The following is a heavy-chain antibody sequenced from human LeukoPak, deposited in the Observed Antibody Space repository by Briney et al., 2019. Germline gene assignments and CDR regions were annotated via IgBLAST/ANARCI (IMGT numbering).Heavy chain of an antibody. CDR1: GFTFSAYS. V-gene: IGHV3-48*01. Sequence: AAGSLRLSCAASGFTFSAYSMNWVRQAPEKGLEWVSYIGSSSSPIYYADSVKGRFTISRDNAKNSLYLQMDSLRAEDTAVYYCARDQAYSFDYWGQGTLVTVSS. J-gene: IGHJ4*02. D-gene: IGHD4-11*01. CDR2: IGSSSSPI. CDR3: ARDQAYSFDY.